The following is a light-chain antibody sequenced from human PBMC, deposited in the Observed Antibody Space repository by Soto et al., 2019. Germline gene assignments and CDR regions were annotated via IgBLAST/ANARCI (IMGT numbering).Light chain of an antibody. V-gene: IGKV3-15*01. Sequence: EIVMTQSPSTLSVSPGERATLSCRASQSVSDNLAWYQHKPGQAPRLLIYSASTRTTGIPARFSGSGSGTEFTLSISSLRSEDFAVYYCQQHNNWPPFTFGPGTKVDIK. CDR2: SAS. CDR3: QQHNNWPPFT. CDR1: QSVSDN. J-gene: IGKJ3*01.